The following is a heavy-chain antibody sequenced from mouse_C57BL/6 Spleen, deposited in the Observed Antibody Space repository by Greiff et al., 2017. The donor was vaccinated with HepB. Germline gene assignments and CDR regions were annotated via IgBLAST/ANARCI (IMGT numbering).Heavy chain of an antibody. D-gene: IGHD1-1*01. CDR2: ISSGGDYI. J-gene: IGHJ1*03. Sequence: EVMLVESGEGLVKPGGSLKLSCAASGFTFSSYAMSWVRQTPEKRLEWVAYISSGGDYIYYADAVKGRFTISRDNARNTLYLQMSSLKSEDTAMYYCTRDWGGSSHWYFDVWGTGTTVTVSS. CDR3: TRDWGGSSHWYFDV. V-gene: IGHV5-9-1*02. CDR1: GFTFSSYA.